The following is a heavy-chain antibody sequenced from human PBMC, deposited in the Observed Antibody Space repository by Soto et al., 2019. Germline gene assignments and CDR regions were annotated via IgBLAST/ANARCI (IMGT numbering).Heavy chain of an antibody. Sequence: VGSLRLSGAASGFTFSSYSMSWVRQAPGKGLEWVSGFRGSGDDGTTYYADSVKGRFTISRDNSKNMLFLQMNSLRAEDTAIYYCAKKVNSGSGSQYFDYWGQGTLVTVSS. CDR2: FRGSGDDGTT. CDR3: AKKVNSGSGSQYFDY. CDR1: GFTFSSYS. D-gene: IGHD3-10*01. J-gene: IGHJ4*02. V-gene: IGHV3-23*01.